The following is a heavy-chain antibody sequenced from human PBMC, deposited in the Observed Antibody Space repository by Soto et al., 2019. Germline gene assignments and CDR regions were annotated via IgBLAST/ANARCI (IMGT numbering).Heavy chain of an antibody. Sequence: PSETLSLTCTVSGGSISSYYWSWIRQPPGKGLEWIGYIYYSGSTNYNPSLKSRVTISVDTSKNQFSLKLSFVTAADTSVYYCARLSGGMERPRGAFDVWGQGTMVTVSS. V-gene: IGHV4-59*08. CDR3: ARLSGGMERPRGAFDV. D-gene: IGHD1-1*01. CDR2: IYYSGST. J-gene: IGHJ3*01. CDR1: GGSISSYY.